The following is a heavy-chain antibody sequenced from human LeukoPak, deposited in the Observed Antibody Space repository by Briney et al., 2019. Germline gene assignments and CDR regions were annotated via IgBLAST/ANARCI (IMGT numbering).Heavy chain of an antibody. CDR1: GFTFSSYA. V-gene: IGHV3-23*01. CDR3: AKHGWSSNPSDYYFDY. CDR2: ISGSGGST. J-gene: IGHJ4*02. D-gene: IGHD1-26*01. Sequence: GGSLRLSCAASGFTFSSYAMSWARQAPGKGLEWVSAISGSGGSTYYADSVKGRFTISRDNSKNTLYLQMNSLRAEDTAVYYCAKHGWSSNPSDYYFDYWGQGTLVTVSS.